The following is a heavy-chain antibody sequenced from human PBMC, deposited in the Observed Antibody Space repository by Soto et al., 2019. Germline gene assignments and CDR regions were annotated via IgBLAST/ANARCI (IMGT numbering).Heavy chain of an antibody. V-gene: IGHV1-18*01. Sequence: ASVKVSCKASAYTFTSYCINWVRQAPGQGLEWMGWVSPYNRNTNYAQKLQGRVTMTPDTSTSTAYMELRSLRSDDTAVYYCARGPFGGPYFFDYWGLGTLVTVSS. D-gene: IGHD3-10*01. J-gene: IGHJ4*01. CDR3: ARGPFGGPYFFDY. CDR1: AYTFTSYC. CDR2: VSPYNRNT.